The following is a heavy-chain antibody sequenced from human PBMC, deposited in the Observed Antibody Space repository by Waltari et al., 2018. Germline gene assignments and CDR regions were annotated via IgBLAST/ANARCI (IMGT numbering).Heavy chain of an antibody. CDR2: IYSGGST. CDR1: GFTVSSNY. J-gene: IGHJ3*02. CDR3: ARDSGSGMVGDAFDI. Sequence: EVQLVESGGGLIQPGGSLRLSCAASGFTVSSNYMSWVRQAPGKGLEWVSVIYSGGSTYYADSGKGRFTISRDNSKNTLYLQMNSLRAEDTAVYYCARDSGSGMVGDAFDIWGQGTMVTVSS. D-gene: IGHD3-10*01. V-gene: IGHV3-53*01.